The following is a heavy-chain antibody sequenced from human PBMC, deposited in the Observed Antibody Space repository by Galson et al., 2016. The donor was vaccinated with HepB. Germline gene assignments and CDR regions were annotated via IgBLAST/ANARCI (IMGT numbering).Heavy chain of an antibody. CDR1: GFTFRNYG. D-gene: IGHD2-2*01. CDR3: VQGSTAPAV. V-gene: IGHV3-23*01. CDR2: FSRSGDST. Sequence: SLRLSCAASGFTFRNYGMPWVRQAPGKGLEVVSSFSRSGDSTDYADSVKGRFTISRDNSKNTLSLQMNSLTADDTAIYYCVQGSTAPAVWGKGTTVTVSS. J-gene: IGHJ6*04.